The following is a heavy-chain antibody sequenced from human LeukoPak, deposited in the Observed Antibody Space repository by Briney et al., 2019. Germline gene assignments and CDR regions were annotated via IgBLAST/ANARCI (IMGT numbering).Heavy chain of an antibody. CDR3: ARLVRGVMDY. CDR1: GGSISSYY. V-gene: IGHV4-59*01. CDR2: VYYSGST. Sequence: PSETLSLTCTVSGGSISSYYWSWIRQPPGKGLEWIGYVYYSGSTNYNPSLKSRVTISVDTSKNQFSLKLSSVTAADTAVYYCARLVRGVMDYWGQGTLVTVSS. J-gene: IGHJ4*02. D-gene: IGHD3-10*01.